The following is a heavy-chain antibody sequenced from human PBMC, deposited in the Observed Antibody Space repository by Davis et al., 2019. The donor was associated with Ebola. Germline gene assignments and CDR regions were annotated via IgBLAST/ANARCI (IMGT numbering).Heavy chain of an antibody. CDR3: VRGGSATAY. CDR1: GFTFSNYW. CDR2: IKEDGSKE. J-gene: IGHJ1*01. Sequence: GESLKISCAASGFTFSNYWMSWARQAPGKGLECVAHIKEDGSKEFYADSVKGRFTITRDNAKGSLYLQMNSLRAEVTAVFYCVRGGSATAYWGQGTPVTVSS. V-gene: IGHV3-7*03. D-gene: IGHD2-15*01.